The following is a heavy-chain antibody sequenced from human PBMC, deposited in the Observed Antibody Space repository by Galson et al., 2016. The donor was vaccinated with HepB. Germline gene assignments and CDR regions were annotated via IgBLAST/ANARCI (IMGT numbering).Heavy chain of an antibody. D-gene: IGHD3-3*01. J-gene: IGHJ4*02. CDR1: GFSFSNFA. Sequence: SLRLSCAVSGFSFSNFAMHWVRQAPGKGLEWVSIIAYDGRYKYYSDSVKGRFTISRDDSRNTLYLQMNSLRTEDTGFYFCAKERRGYYHEHWGQGTLVTVSS. CDR3: AKERRGYYHEH. CDR2: IAYDGRYK. V-gene: IGHV3-30*18.